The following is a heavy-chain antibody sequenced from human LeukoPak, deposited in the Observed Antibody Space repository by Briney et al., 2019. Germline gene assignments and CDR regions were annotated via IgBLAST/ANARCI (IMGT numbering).Heavy chain of an antibody. Sequence: PGGSLRLSCAASGFTVSSNYMSWVRQAPGKGLEWVSVIYSGGSTYYADSVKGRFTISRDNSKNTLYLQMNSLRAEDTAVYYCARVDYGDFGFDYWGQGTLVTAYS. CDR3: ARVDYGDFGFDY. D-gene: IGHD4-17*01. CDR1: GFTVSSNY. CDR2: IYSGGST. J-gene: IGHJ4*02. V-gene: IGHV3-66*01.